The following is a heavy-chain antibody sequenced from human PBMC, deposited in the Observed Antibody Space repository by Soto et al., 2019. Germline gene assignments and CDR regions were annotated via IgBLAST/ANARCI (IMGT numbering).Heavy chain of an antibody. V-gene: IGHV3-30*04. D-gene: IGHD2-2*01. CDR1: GFTLSSYA. Sequence: QVQLVESGGGVVQPGSSLSLSCAASGFTLSSYAVHWVRQAPGKGLEWVAVMSFDGSKASHADAVKGRFTISRDNSKNTVSLRMNSLRVEDSAVYYCARGPPGVVPGAIGSGGMDVWGQGTTVTVSS. CDR2: MSFDGSKA. J-gene: IGHJ6*02. CDR3: ARGPPGVVPGAIGSGGMDV.